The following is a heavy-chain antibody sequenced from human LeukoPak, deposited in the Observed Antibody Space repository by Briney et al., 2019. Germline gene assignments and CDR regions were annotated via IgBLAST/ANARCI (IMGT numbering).Heavy chain of an antibody. CDR1: GGTFSSYA. D-gene: IGHD3-3*01. CDR2: IIPIFGTA. Sequence: SVKVSCKASGGTFSSYAISWVRQAPGQGLEWMGGIIPIFGTANYAQKFQGRVTITTDESTSTAYKELSSLRSEDTAVYCCARGRSTIFGLYWFDPWGQGTLVTVSS. CDR3: ARGRSTIFGLYWFDP. J-gene: IGHJ5*02. V-gene: IGHV1-69*05.